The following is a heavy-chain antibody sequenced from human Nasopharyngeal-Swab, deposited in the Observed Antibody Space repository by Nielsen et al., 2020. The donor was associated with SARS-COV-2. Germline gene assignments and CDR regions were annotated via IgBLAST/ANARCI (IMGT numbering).Heavy chain of an antibody. V-gene: IGHV3-23*01. CDR2: ISGSGDNT. Sequence: GVLKISSEASGFTFESYGMTWGRQAPGKGLEWGSTISGSGDNTHYADSVRGRFTISRDNSQRTVFLQMTSLRAEDTALYYCAKDPSAAMDVWGKGTTVIVSS. CDR3: AKDPSAAMDV. D-gene: IGHD6-13*01. J-gene: IGHJ6*03. CDR1: GFTFESYG.